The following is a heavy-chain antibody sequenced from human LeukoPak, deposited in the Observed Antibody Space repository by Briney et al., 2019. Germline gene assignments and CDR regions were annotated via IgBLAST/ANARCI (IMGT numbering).Heavy chain of an antibody. Sequence: PGGSLRLSCEASGFTFSSYGMHWVRQAPGKGLEWVAVIWYDGSNKYYADSVKGRFTISRDNSKNTLYLQMNSLRAEDTAVYYCAKDKRITMIVVVITETSRYFDYWGQGTLVTVSS. J-gene: IGHJ4*02. D-gene: IGHD3-22*01. CDR1: GFTFSSYG. CDR2: IWYDGSNK. CDR3: AKDKRITMIVVVITETSRYFDY. V-gene: IGHV3-33*06.